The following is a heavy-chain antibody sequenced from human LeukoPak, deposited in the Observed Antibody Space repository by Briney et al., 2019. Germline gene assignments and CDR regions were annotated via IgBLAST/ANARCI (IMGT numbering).Heavy chain of an antibody. V-gene: IGHV3-23*01. J-gene: IGHJ4*02. CDR1: GFTFSSYA. Sequence: PGGSLRLTCAASGFTFSSYAMSWVRQAPGKGLEWVSAISGSGGSTYYADSVKGRFTSSRDNSKNTLYLQMNSLRAEDMAVYYCAKDEEGPFDYWGQGTLVTVSS. CDR2: ISGSGGST. CDR3: AKDEEGPFDY.